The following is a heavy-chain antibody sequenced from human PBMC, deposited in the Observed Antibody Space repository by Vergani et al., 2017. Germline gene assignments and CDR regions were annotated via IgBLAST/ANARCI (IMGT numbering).Heavy chain of an antibody. V-gene: IGHV4-59*01. Sequence: QVQLQQWGAGLLKPSETLSLTCAVYGGSISSYYWSWIRQPPGKGLEWIGYIYYSGSTNYNPSLKSRVTISVDTSKNQFSLKLSSVTAADTAVYYCARMEAYSNYYYGMDVWGQGTTVTVSS. J-gene: IGHJ6*02. CDR1: GGSISSYY. CDR3: ARMEAYSNYYYGMDV. CDR2: IYYSGST. D-gene: IGHD4-11*01.